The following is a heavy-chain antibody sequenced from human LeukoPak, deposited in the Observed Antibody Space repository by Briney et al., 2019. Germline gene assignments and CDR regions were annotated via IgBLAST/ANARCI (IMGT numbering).Heavy chain of an antibody. CDR3: ARIGSYSGEGAFDI. J-gene: IGHJ3*02. V-gene: IGHV1-69*05. CDR1: GGTFSRYA. D-gene: IGHD1-26*01. Sequence: GASVKVSCKASGGTFSRYAISWVRQAPGQGLEWLGRIIPFGTAKYAQKFPGRVTITTDESTSTAYMELSSLKSEDTAVYYCARIGSYSGEGAFDIWGQGTMVTVSS. CDR2: IIPFGTA.